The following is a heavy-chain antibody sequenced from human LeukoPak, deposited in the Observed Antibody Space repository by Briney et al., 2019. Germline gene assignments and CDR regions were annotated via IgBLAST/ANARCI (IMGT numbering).Heavy chain of an antibody. Sequence: KVSCKASGYTFTSYGISWERQAPGQGLEWMGWISAYNGNTNYAQKLQGRVTMTTDTSTSTAYMELRSLRSDDTAVYYCARVTQRDYGRTGFDYWGQGTLVTVSS. CDR1: GYTFTSYG. J-gene: IGHJ4*02. CDR3: ARVTQRDYGRTGFDY. CDR2: ISAYNGNT. D-gene: IGHD4-17*01. V-gene: IGHV1-18*04.